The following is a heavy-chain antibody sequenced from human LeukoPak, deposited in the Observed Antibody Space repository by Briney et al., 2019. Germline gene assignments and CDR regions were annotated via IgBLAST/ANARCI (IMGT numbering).Heavy chain of an antibody. CDR3: ARRWVRGVLGMDV. CDR1: GGSFSGYY. CDR2: INHSGST. J-gene: IGHJ6*02. V-gene: IGHV4-34*01. Sequence: SETLSLTCAVYGGSFSGYYWSWIRQPPGKGLEWIGEINHSGSTNYNPSLKSRVTISVDTSKNQFSLKLSSVTAADTAVYYCARRWVRGVLGMDVWGQGTTVTVSS. D-gene: IGHD3-10*01.